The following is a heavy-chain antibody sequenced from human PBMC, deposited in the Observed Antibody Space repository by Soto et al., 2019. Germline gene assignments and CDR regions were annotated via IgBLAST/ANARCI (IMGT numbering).Heavy chain of an antibody. CDR1: GGSISSGGYS. D-gene: IGHD1-1*01. V-gene: IGHV4-30-2*01. Sequence: QLQLQESGSGLVRPSQTLSLTCAVSGGSISSGGYSWNWIRQPPGTGLEWIGYIYHSGSTLYNPSLKSRVTISVDKSKNQFAQKLSSVTAAGTAVYYCARDQLEGNWFDPWGQGTLVTVSS. CDR3: ARDQLEGNWFDP. CDR2: IYHSGST. J-gene: IGHJ5*02.